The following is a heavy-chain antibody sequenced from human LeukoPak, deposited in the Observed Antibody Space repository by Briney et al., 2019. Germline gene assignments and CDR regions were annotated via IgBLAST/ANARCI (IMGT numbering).Heavy chain of an antibody. Sequence: GGSLRLSCAASGFTFSSYDMHWVRHATGKGLEWVSAIGTAGDTYYPGSVKGRFTISRENAKNSLYLQMNSLRAGDTAVYYCARGLCGGDCYSSPGGYWGQGTLVTVSS. CDR3: ARGLCGGDCYSSPGGY. J-gene: IGHJ4*02. CDR2: IGTAGDT. CDR1: GFTFSSYD. D-gene: IGHD2-21*02. V-gene: IGHV3-13*01.